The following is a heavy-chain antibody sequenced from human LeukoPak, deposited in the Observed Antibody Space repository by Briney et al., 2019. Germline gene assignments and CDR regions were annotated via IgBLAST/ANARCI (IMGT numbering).Heavy chain of an antibody. Sequence: GGSLRLSCAASGFTVSTNYMSWVRQAPGKGLEWVSVIYSRGSTYYADSVKGRFTISRDNSKNTLYLQMNSLRDEDTALYYCARGGPEDASYIWGQGTMVIVSS. D-gene: IGHD1-14*01. J-gene: IGHJ3*02. V-gene: IGHV3-66*01. CDR3: ARGGPEDASYI. CDR2: IYSRGST. CDR1: GFTVSTNY.